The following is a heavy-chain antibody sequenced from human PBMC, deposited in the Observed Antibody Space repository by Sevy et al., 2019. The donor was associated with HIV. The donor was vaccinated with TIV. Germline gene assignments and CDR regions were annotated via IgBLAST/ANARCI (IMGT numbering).Heavy chain of an antibody. V-gene: IGHV1-18*01. CDR3: AVCGGITMVRGVNFDY. CDR1: SYTFNSFG. CDR2: ISAYNTNT. Sequence: ASVKVSCKASSYTFNSFGISWVRQAPGQGLEWVGYISAYNTNTYYAENLQGRVTMTTDTSTSTAYMEVRSLRSDDTAVYYCAVCGGITMVRGVNFDYWGQGTLVTVSS. D-gene: IGHD3-10*01. J-gene: IGHJ4*02.